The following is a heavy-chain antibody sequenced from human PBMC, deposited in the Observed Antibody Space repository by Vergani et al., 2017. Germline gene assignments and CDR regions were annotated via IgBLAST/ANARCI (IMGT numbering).Heavy chain of an antibody. CDR3: ARGGWGWVDP. CDR2: IDWENEK. V-gene: IGHV2-70*04. D-gene: IGHD3-16*01. Sequence: QVTLKESGPALVKPTQTLTLPCTFSGFSLRTSATRVNWIRQSPGKALEWLARIDWENEKLYSTSLKTRLTISKDTSKNQVVLTMTNMDPVDTATYYCARGGWGWVDPWGQGTLVTVSS. J-gene: IGHJ5*02. CDR1: GFSLRTSATR.